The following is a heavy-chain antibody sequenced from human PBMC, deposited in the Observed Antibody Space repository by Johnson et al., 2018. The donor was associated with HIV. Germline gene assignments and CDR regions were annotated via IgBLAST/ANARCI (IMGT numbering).Heavy chain of an antibody. CDR2: IYSGGST. Sequence: EVQLVESGGGLIQPGGSLRLSCAASGFTVSSYYMSWVRQAPGKGLEWVSVIYSGGSTYYADSVKGRFTISRDNAKNSLYLQMNSLRAEDTAVYYCVRDGGSGWLLERDAFDIWGQGTMVTVSS. CDR3: VRDGGSGWLLERDAFDI. D-gene: IGHD6-19*01. J-gene: IGHJ3*02. CDR1: GFTVSSYY. V-gene: IGHV3-53*01.